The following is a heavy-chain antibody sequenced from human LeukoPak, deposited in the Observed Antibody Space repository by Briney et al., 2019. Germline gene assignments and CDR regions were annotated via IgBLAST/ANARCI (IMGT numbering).Heavy chain of an antibody. CDR1: GGSFSGYY. D-gene: IGHD3-10*01. CDR2: INHSGST. J-gene: IGHJ4*02. CDR3: ARGSIYGSGSYYTSYFDY. V-gene: IGHV4-34*01. Sequence: SETLSLTCAVYGGSFSGYYWSWLRQPPGKGLEWIGEINHSGSTNYNPSLKSRVTISVDTSKNQFSLKLSSVTAADTAVYYCARGSIYGSGSYYTSYFDYWGQGTLVTVSS.